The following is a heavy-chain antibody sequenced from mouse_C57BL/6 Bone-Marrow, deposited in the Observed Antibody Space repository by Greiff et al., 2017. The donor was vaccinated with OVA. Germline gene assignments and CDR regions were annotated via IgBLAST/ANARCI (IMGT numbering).Heavy chain of an antibody. D-gene: IGHD2-2*01. Sequence: EVQRVESGTVLARPGASVKMSCKTSGYTFTSYWMHWVKQRPGPGLEWIGAIYPGNSDTSYNQKFKGKAKLTAVTSASTAYMELSSLTNEDSAVYYCTIYYGYDAWFAYWGQGTLVTVPA. V-gene: IGHV1-5*01. CDR1: GYTFTSYW. CDR3: TIYYGYDAWFAY. J-gene: IGHJ3*01. CDR2: IYPGNSDT.